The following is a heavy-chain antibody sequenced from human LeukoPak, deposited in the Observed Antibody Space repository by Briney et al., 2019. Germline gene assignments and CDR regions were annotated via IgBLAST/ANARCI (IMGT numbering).Heavy chain of an antibody. CDR2: ISSRSTTI. CDR1: GFTVSSNY. V-gene: IGHV3-48*04. D-gene: IGHD4-23*01. Sequence: PGGSLRLSCAASGFTVSSNYMNWVRQAPGKGLEWVSYISSRSTTIRYADSVKGRFTVSRDNAENSLYLQMNSLRAEDTAVYYCARDPYNGNPLWGQGTLVTVSS. J-gene: IGHJ4*02. CDR3: ARDPYNGNPL.